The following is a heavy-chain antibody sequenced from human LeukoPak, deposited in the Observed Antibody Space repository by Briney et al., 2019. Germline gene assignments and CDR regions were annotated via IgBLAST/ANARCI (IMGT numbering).Heavy chain of an antibody. CDR1: GYTFTSYD. V-gene: IGHV1-8*01. J-gene: IGHJ4*02. CDR3: ARMALAAAGKSLGY. D-gene: IGHD6-13*01. CDR2: MNPNGGNT. Sequence: ASVKVSCKASGYTFTSYDINWVRQATGQGLEWMGWMNPNGGNTSYAQKFQGRDTMTRNTSISTAYMELSSLRSEDTAVYYCARMALAAAGKSLGYWGQGTLVTVSS.